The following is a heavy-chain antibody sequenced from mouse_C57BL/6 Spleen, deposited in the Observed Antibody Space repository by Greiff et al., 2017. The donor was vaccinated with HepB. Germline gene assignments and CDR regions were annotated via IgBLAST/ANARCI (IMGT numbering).Heavy chain of an antibody. D-gene: IGHD1-1*01. Sequence: QVQLQQSGPELVKPGASVKISCKASGYAFSSSWMNWVKQRPGQGLEWIGRIYPGDGDTNYNGKFKGKATLTADKATSTAYMQLSSLTAEDAAVYFCARFITTVLAPYYFDDWGQGTTLTVSS. CDR2: IYPGDGDT. V-gene: IGHV1-82*01. CDR1: GYAFSSSW. CDR3: ARFITTVLAPYYFDD. J-gene: IGHJ2*01.